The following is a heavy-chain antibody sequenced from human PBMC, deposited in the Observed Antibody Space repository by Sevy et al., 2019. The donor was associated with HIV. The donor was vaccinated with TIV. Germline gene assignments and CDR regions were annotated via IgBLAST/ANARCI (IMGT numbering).Heavy chain of an antibody. V-gene: IGHV4-34*01. J-gene: IGHJ4*02. D-gene: IGHD4-17*01. Sequence: SETLSLTCAVYGGSFSGYYWSWIRQPPGKGLEWIGEINHSGSTKYNPSLKSRVTISVDTSKNQFSLKLTSVTAADTAVYYCARTTTVTTSALDYWGQGTLVTVSS. CDR1: GGSFSGYY. CDR2: INHSGST. CDR3: ARTTTVTTSALDY.